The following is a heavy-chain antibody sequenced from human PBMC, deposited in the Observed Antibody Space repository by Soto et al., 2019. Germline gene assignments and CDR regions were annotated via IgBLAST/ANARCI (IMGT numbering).Heavy chain of an antibody. D-gene: IGHD3-22*01. CDR2: IYYSGTT. Sequence: SETLSLTCTGSGDSITSTRYFRAWFRQPPGKGLDWIGSIYYSGTTYYNPSLKSRVTISVDRSKNQFSLKLSSVTAADTAVYYCARAYYDTSGYSLDPWGQGTLVT. CDR1: GDSITSTRYF. V-gene: IGHV4-39*01. J-gene: IGHJ5*02. CDR3: ARAYYDTSGYSLDP.